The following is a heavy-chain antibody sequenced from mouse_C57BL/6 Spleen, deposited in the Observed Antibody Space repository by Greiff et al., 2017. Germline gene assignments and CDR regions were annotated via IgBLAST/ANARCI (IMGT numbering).Heavy chain of an antibody. V-gene: IGHV1-81*01. CDR3: ARRGVTTVEDFDV. D-gene: IGHD1-1*01. CDR2: IYPRSGNT. Sequence: EESGAELARPGASVKLSCKASGYTFTSYGISWVKQRTGQGLEWIGEIYPRSGNTYYNEKFKGKATLTADKSSSTAYMELRSLTSEDSAVDFCARRGVTTVEDFDVWGKGTTVTVSS. CDR1: GYTFTSYG. J-gene: IGHJ1*03.